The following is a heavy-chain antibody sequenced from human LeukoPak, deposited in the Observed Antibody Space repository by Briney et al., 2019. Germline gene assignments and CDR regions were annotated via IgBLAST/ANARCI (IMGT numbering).Heavy chain of an antibody. CDR1: GFTFSSYA. Sequence: GGSLRLSCAASGFTFSSYAMHWVRQAPGKGLEWVAVISYDGSNKYYADSVKGRFTISRDNSKNTLYLQMNSLRAEDTAVYYCATEGSWYFDYWGQGTLVTVSS. CDR3: ATEGSWYFDY. CDR2: ISYDGSNK. D-gene: IGHD6-13*01. J-gene: IGHJ4*02. V-gene: IGHV3-30-3*01.